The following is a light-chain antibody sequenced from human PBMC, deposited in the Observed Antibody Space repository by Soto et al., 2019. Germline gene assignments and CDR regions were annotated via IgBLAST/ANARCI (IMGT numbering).Light chain of an antibody. CDR3: SSYTSSSTRV. J-gene: IGLJ1*01. V-gene: IGLV2-14*01. Sequence: QCALAQPASVSGSPGQSITISCTGTSSDVGGYNYVSWYQQHPGKAPKLMIYDVSNRPSGVSNRLSGSKSGNTASLTISGLQAEDEADYYCSSYTSSSTRVFGTGTKVTVL. CDR1: SSDVGGYNY. CDR2: DVS.